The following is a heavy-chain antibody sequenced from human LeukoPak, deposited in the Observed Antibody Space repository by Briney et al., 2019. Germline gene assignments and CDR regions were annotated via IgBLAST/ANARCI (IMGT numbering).Heavy chain of an antibody. Sequence: PGGSLRLSCAAPGFTFSSYAMSWVRQAPGKGLEWVSAISGSGGSTYYADSVKGRFTISRDNSKNTLYLQMNSLRAEDTAVYYCANDYDSSGYYSVWGQGTLVTVSS. CDR3: ANDYDSSGYYSV. CDR2: ISGSGGST. V-gene: IGHV3-23*01. CDR1: GFTFSSYA. D-gene: IGHD3-22*01. J-gene: IGHJ4*02.